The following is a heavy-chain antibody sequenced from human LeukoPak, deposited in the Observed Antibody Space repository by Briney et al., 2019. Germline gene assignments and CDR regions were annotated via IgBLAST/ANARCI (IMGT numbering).Heavy chain of an antibody. V-gene: IGHV4-59*08. CDR1: GGSISSYY. CDR3: ARHTVGDGYNEKSGFDY. D-gene: IGHD5-24*01. Sequence: SETLSLTCTVSGGSISSYYWSWIRQPPGKGLEWIGYIYYSGSTNYNPSLKCRVTISVDTSKKQISLNLSSVTAADTAVYYCARHTVGDGYNEKSGFDYWGQGTLVTVSS. CDR2: IYYSGST. J-gene: IGHJ4*02.